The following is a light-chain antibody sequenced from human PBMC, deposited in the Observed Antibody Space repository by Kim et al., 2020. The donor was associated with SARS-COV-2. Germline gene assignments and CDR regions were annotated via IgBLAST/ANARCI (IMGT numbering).Light chain of an antibody. CDR1: QRVSSSY. CDR2: GAS. Sequence: SPGERATLSCRASQRVSSSYLAWYQQKPGQAPRLLIYGASSRATGIPDRFSGSGSGTDFTLTISRLEPEDFAVYYCQQYGSSPNTFGGGTKVDIK. V-gene: IGKV3-20*01. J-gene: IGKJ4*01. CDR3: QQYGSSPNT.